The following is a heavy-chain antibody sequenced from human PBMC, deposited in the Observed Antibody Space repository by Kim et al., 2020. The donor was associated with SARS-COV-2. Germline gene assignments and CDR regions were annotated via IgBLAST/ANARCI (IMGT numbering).Heavy chain of an antibody. CDR3: ARDPGDDFWSGYYFNFAFDI. D-gene: IGHD3-3*01. CDR1: GGSISSSNW. CDR2: IYHSGST. Sequence: SETLSLTCAVSGGSISSSNWWSWVRQPPGKGLEWIGEIYHSGSTNYNPSLKSRVTISVDKSKNQFSLKLSSVIAADTAVYYCARDPGDDFWSGYYFNFAFDIWGQGTMVTVSS. V-gene: IGHV4-4*02. J-gene: IGHJ3*02.